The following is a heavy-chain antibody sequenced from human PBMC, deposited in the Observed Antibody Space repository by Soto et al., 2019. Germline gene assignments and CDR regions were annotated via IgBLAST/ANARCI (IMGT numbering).Heavy chain of an antibody. V-gene: IGHV3-23*01. CDR2: IDGSGGIT. D-gene: IGHD3-10*01. J-gene: IGHJ5*02. Sequence: VQLLQSGGGLVQPGGSLTLSCAASGFTFGTTDMSWVRQAPGEGLEWVSPIDGSGGITYYADSVKGQFTISRDNSRNTVYPQINSLGGDDTVLYYCVKNSGWFNTWGQGAVVPVSS. CDR3: VKNSGWFNT. CDR1: GFTFGTTD.